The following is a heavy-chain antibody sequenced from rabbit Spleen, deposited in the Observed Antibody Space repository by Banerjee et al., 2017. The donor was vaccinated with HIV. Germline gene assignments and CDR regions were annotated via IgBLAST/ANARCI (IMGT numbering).Heavy chain of an antibody. CDR1: GFSFSGNYW. Sequence: EESGGGLVQPEGSLTLTCTASGFSFSGNYWICWVRQAPGKGLEWIACIYAGGSGVTYYASWAKGRLTISKTSPTTVTLQMNSLTAADTATYFCARNAGYAGYGYSTLDLWGPGTLVTVS. CDR2: IYAGGSGVT. CDR3: ARNAGYAGYGYSTLDL. D-gene: IGHD8-1*01. V-gene: IGHV1S45*01. J-gene: IGHJ4*01.